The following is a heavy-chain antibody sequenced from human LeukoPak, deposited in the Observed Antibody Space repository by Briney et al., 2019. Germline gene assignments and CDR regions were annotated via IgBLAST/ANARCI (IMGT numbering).Heavy chain of an antibody. Sequence: SGGSLRLSCAASGFTFSSYRMNWVRQAPGKGLEWVSYISSSSNTIYYADSVKGRFTISRDNAKNSLYLQMNSLRAEDTAVYYCAKDGVCSSTSCYLAYWGQGTLVTVSS. J-gene: IGHJ4*02. V-gene: IGHV3-48*01. CDR2: ISSSSNTI. D-gene: IGHD2-2*01. CDR1: GFTFSSYR. CDR3: AKDGVCSSTSCYLAY.